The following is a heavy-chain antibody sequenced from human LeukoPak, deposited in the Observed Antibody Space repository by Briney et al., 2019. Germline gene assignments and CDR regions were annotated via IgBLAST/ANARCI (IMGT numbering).Heavy chain of an antibody. CDR1: GFPFSTYA. V-gene: IGHV3-23*01. J-gene: IGHJ4*02. CDR3: AKDRLPDGRWSLDY. D-gene: IGHD6-13*01. Sequence: GRSLRLSCAASGFPFSTYAMNWVRQAPGKGLEWVSGIYGNGAGIQYADSVKGRFTISRDNSKNTLYLQMNSLRAEDTALYYCAKDRLPDGRWSLDYWGQGTLVTVSS. CDR2: IYGNGAGI.